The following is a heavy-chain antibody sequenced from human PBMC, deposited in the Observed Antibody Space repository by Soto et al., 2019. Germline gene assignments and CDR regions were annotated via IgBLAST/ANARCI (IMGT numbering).Heavy chain of an antibody. CDR1: GGSISSYY. V-gene: IGHV4-59*01. CDR3: ARDRVVTPPSYCGMDV. D-gene: IGHD2-21*02. CDR2: IYYSGST. Sequence: SETLSLTCTVSGGSISSYYWSWIRQPPGKGLEWIGYIYYSGSTNYNPSLKSRVTISVDTSKNQFSLKLSSVTAADTAVYYCARDRVVTPPSYCGMDVWGQGTTVTVSS. J-gene: IGHJ6*01.